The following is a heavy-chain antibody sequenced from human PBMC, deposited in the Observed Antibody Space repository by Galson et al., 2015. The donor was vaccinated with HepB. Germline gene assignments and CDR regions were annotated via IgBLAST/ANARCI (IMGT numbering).Heavy chain of an antibody. CDR3: AKDLAFGDYGFYDS. V-gene: IGHV3-9*01. CDR1: GFTFEDYA. D-gene: IGHD4-17*01. J-gene: IGHJ4*02. CDR2: ISWDSGTI. Sequence: SLRLSCAASGFTFEDYAMHWVRQVLGKGLEWVSSISWDSGTIDYADSVKGRFAISRDNAKNSLYLQMNSLRPEDTAFYYCAKDLAFGDYGFYDSWGQGTLVTVSS.